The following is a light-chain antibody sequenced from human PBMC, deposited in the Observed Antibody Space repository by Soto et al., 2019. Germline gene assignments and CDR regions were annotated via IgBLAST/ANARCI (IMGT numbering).Light chain of an antibody. V-gene: IGKV3D-15*01. J-gene: IGKJ4*01. CDR1: QSVSDN. Sequence: EIVLTQSPGILSLSPGERATLSCRASQSVSDNLAWYQQKPGQAPRLLIYGASTRATVIPARFSGSGSGTEFTLTISSLQSEDFAVYYCQRYDNWPLTFGGGTKVDIK. CDR2: GAS. CDR3: QRYDNWPLT.